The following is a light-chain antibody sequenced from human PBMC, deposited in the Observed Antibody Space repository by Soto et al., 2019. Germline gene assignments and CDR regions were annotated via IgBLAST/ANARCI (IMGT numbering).Light chain of an antibody. V-gene: IGLV2-14*01. Sequence: QSVLTQPASVSGSPGQSITISCTGTNSDVVGYNYVSWYQQHPGKAPKLIIYEVSNRPSGVSNRFSGSKSGNTASLTISGLQAEDEADYYCSSFRRRATLGVFGGGTQLPVL. CDR3: SSFRRRATLGV. CDR1: NSDVVGYNY. J-gene: IGLJ3*02. CDR2: EVS.